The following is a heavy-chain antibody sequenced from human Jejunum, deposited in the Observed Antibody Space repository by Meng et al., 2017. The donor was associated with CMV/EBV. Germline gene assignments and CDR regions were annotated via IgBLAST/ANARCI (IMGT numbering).Heavy chain of an antibody. Sequence: QVHLAQSGSELNERAASLKVSCKTSGFTVTGYFIHSVRQAPGQGLEWMGRINPNTAATDYKQKFQGKVTMIGDTSTNTVYLEMNSLRSGDKAVYYCARRHDIDQFFDYWGQGALVTVSS. CDR2: INPNTAAT. CDR1: GFTVTGYF. V-gene: IGHV1-2*06. CDR3: ARRHDIDQFFDY. D-gene: IGHD3-9*01. J-gene: IGHJ4*02.